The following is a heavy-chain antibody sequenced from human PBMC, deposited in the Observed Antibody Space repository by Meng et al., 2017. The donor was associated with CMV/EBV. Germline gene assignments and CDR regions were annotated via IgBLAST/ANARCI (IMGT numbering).Heavy chain of an antibody. CDR3: AREGVPNYDFWSGYYTNWFDP. CDR2: IWYDGSNK. CDR1: SYG. Sequence: SYGMHWVRQAPGKGLEWVAVIWYDGSNKYYAESVKGRFTISRDNSKNTLYLQMNSLRAEDTAVYYCAREGVPNYDFWSGYYTNWFDPWGQGTLVTVSS. V-gene: IGHV3-33*01. J-gene: IGHJ5*02. D-gene: IGHD3-3*01.